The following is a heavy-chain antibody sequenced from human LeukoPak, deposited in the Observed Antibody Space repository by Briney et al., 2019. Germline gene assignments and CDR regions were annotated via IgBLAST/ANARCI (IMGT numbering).Heavy chain of an antibody. V-gene: IGHV3-23*01. CDR3: AKMEDSSGYYSRY. CDR1: GFTFSSYA. J-gene: IGHJ4*02. D-gene: IGHD3-22*01. Sequence: PGGSLRLSCAASGFTFSSYAMSRVRQAPGKGLEWVSAISGSGGSTYYADSVKGRFTISRDNSKNTLYLQMNSLRAEDTAVYYCAKMEDSSGYYSRYWGQGALVTVSS. CDR2: ISGSGGST.